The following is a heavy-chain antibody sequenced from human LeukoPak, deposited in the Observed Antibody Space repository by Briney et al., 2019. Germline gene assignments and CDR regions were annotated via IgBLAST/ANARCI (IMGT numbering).Heavy chain of an antibody. Sequence: PSETLSLTCTVSGGSIKIDSYYWNWIRQPAGKGLEWIGRIYSTGSTNYNPSLKSRVTISVDTSKNQFSLRLRSVTAADTAVYYCATFRSSWDDYFDFWGQGALVTVSS. CDR3: ATFRSSWDDYFDF. D-gene: IGHD2-2*01. J-gene: IGHJ4*02. CDR1: GGSIKIDSYY. V-gene: IGHV4-61*02. CDR2: IYSTGST.